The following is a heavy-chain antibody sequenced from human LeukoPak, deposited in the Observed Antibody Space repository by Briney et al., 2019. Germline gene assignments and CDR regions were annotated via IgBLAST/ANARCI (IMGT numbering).Heavy chain of an antibody. Sequence: PSETLSLTCTVSGGSINNYYWSWVRQPPGKGLEWIGSIYYSGSTYYNPSLKSRVTISADTSKNQFSLKLSSVTAADTAVYYCARDLDYWGQGTLVTVSS. V-gene: IGHV4-59*12. CDR1: GGSINNYY. CDR2: IYYSGST. J-gene: IGHJ4*02. CDR3: ARDLDY.